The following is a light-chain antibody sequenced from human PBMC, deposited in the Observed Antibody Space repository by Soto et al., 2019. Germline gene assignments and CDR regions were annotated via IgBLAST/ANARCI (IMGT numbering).Light chain of an antibody. Sequence: EIVLTQSPGTLSLSPGERATLSCRASQSVSSSYLAGYQQKPGQAPRLLIYGASSRATGIPDRFSGRGSGTDFTLTSSRREPEDFAVYYCQQYGSSPSTLGQGTKVEIK. CDR3: QQYGSSPST. CDR2: GAS. V-gene: IGKV3-20*01. J-gene: IGKJ1*01. CDR1: QSVSSSY.